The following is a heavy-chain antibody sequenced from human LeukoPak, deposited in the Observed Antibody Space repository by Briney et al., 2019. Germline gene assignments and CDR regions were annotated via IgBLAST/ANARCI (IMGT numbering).Heavy chain of an antibody. CDR2: IWYDGSNK. D-gene: IGHD3-3*01. Sequence: PGGSLRLSCAASGFTFRSYGMHWVRQAPGKGLEWVAVIWYDGSNKYYADSVKGRFTISRDNSKNTLYLQMNGLRAEDTAVYYCARSPIRFLEWLLSPSFDYWGQGTLVTVSS. CDR3: ARSPIRFLEWLLSPSFDY. CDR1: GFTFRSYG. J-gene: IGHJ4*02. V-gene: IGHV3-33*01.